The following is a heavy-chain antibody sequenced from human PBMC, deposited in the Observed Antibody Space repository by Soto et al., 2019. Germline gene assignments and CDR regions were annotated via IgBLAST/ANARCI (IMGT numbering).Heavy chain of an antibody. Sequence: SETLSLTCTVSGASISGYYWSWIRKSAGKGLEWIGRIYATGTTDYNPSLKSRVMMSVDTSKKQFSLRLRSVTAADTAVYYCVRDGTKTLRDWFDPWGQG. CDR1: GASISGYY. CDR2: IYATGTT. CDR3: VRDGTKTLRDWFDP. J-gene: IGHJ5*02. D-gene: IGHD1-1*01. V-gene: IGHV4-4*07.